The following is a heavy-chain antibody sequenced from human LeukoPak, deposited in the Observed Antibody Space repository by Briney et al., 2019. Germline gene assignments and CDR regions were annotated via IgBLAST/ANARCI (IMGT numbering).Heavy chain of an antibody. D-gene: IGHD1-26*01. CDR1: GDSIRGGYF. CDR2: IYHSGST. CDR3: ARVETSSESERNWYFDF. J-gene: IGHJ2*01. V-gene: IGHV4-38-2*02. Sequence: SETLSLTCTVSGDSIRGGYFWGWIRQPPGKGLEWIGNIYHSGSTYYSPSLKSRVTMSVDTSKNQFSLRLTSVTAADTAVYYCARVETSSESERNWYFDFWGRGTLVTVSS.